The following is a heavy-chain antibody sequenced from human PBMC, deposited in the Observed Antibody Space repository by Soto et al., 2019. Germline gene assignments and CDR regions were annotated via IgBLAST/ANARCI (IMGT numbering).Heavy chain of an antibody. CDR2: ISGSGGST. CDR3: ASSRRDYGDYLFDY. D-gene: IGHD4-17*01. Sequence: EVQLLESGGGLVQRGGSLRLSCAASGFTFSSYAMSWVRQAPGKGLEWVSAISGSGGSTYYADSVKGRFTISRDNPKTTLYLQMNSLRAEDTAVYYCASSRRDYGDYLFDYWGQGTLVTVSS. CDR1: GFTFSSYA. V-gene: IGHV3-23*01. J-gene: IGHJ4*02.